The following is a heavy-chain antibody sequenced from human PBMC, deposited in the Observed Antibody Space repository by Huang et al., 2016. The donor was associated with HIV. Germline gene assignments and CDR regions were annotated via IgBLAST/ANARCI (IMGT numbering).Heavy chain of an antibody. V-gene: IGHV4-34*02. CDR2: VNDSGAT. D-gene: IGHD3-3*01. CDR1: GGSFTGNY. Sequence: QMQLQQRGAGLLKPSETLSLTCGVSGGSFTGNYLTWIRQAPGKGRVWIGEVNDSGATTSNPSHNGRVTISLDKSNREVALNLRSVTAADTAVYYCARQWTILEWLLGLDVWGQGTTVIVPS. CDR3: ARQWTILEWLLGLDV. J-gene: IGHJ6*02.